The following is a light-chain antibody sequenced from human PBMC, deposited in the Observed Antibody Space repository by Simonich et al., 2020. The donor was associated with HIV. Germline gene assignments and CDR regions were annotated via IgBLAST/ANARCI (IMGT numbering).Light chain of an antibody. Sequence: EIVMTQSPATLSVSPGERAPLSCRASQSVSRDLAWYHQEPGQAPRLLIYGASTRATGIPARFSGSGSGTEFTLTISSLQSEDFAVYYCQQYNNWPITFGQGTRLEIK. CDR3: QQYNNWPIT. CDR1: QSVSRD. V-gene: IGKV3-15*01. CDR2: GAS. J-gene: IGKJ5*01.